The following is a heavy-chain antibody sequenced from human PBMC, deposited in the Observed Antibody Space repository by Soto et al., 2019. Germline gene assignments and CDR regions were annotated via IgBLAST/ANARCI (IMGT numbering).Heavy chain of an antibody. CDR2: IKSKTDGGTT. J-gene: IGHJ6*02. V-gene: IGHV3-15*07. CDR3: TTSYGSGSYPYYYGMDV. D-gene: IGHD3-10*01. Sequence: PGGSLRLSCAASGFAFSNAWMNWVRQAPGKGLEWVGRIKSKTDGGTTDYAAPVKGRFTISKDDSKNTLYLQMNSLKTEDTAVYYCTTSYGSGSYPYYYGMDVWGQGTTVTVSS. CDR1: GFAFSNAW.